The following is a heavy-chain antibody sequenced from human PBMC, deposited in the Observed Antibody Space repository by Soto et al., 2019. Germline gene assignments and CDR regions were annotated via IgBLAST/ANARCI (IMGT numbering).Heavy chain of an antibody. J-gene: IGHJ3*02. CDR3: ASFWSGNDAFDI. Sequence: EVQLVESGGGLVKPGGSLRLSCAASGFTFSSYSMNWVRQAPGKGLEWVSSISSSSSYIYYADSVKGRFTISRDNSKNSLYLQMNSLRAEDMAVYFCASFWSGNDAFDIWGQGTMDTVSS. CDR2: ISSSSSYI. D-gene: IGHD3-3*01. CDR1: GFTFSSYS. V-gene: IGHV3-21*01.